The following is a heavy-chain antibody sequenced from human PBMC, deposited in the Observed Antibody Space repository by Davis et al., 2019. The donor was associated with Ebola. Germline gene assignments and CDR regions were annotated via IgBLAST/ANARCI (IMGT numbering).Heavy chain of an antibody. CDR1: GFTFSSYA. D-gene: IGHD5-12*01. CDR3: ARVGGIYRKDY. V-gene: IGHV3-30-3*01. Sequence: PGGSLRLSCAASGFTFSSYAMHWVRQAPGKGLEWVAVISYDGSNKYYADSVKGRFTISRDNSKNTLYLQMNSLRAEDTAVYYCARVGGIYRKDYWGQGTLVTVSS. CDR2: ISYDGSNK. J-gene: IGHJ4*02.